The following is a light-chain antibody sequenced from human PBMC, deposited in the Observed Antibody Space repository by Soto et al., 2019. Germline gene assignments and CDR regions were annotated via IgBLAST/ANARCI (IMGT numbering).Light chain of an antibody. V-gene: IGKV3-20*01. Sequence: EIVLTQSPDTLSLSPGERATLSCRAGQRTDSLLAWYQKKPGQAPRLLIYGASSRATGIPDRFSGSGSGTDFTLTISRLEPEDFAVYYCQQYGSSPRTFGQGTKVDIK. CDR3: QQYGSSPRT. J-gene: IGKJ1*01. CDR2: GAS. CDR1: QRTDSL.